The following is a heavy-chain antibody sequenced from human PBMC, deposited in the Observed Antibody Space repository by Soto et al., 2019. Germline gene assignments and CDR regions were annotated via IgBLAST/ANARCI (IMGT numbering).Heavy chain of an antibody. Sequence: ASETLSLTCAVYGGSFSGYYWSWIRQPPGKGLEWIGEINHSGSTNYNPSLKSRVTISVDTSKNQFSLKLSSVTAADTAVYYCARPRNLRLYYSYGMDAWGQGTTVTVSS. CDR2: INHSGST. V-gene: IGHV4-34*01. CDR3: ARPRNLRLYYSYGMDA. J-gene: IGHJ6*02. CDR1: GGSFSGYY. D-gene: IGHD3-16*01.